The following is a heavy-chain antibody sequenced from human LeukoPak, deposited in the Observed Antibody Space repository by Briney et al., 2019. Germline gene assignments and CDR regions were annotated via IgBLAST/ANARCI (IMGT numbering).Heavy chain of an antibody. CDR3: AKVTYGSGTYGAFDY. D-gene: IGHD3-10*01. CDR1: GFTFSTYW. V-gene: IGHV3-74*01. Sequence: PGGSLRLSCAASGFTFSTYWMHWVRQAPGKGLVWVSHINSDGSSTTYADSVKGRFTISKDNAKNTLYLQMSSLRAEDTAVYYCAKVTYGSGTYGAFDYWGQGTLVTVSS. CDR2: INSDGSST. J-gene: IGHJ4*02.